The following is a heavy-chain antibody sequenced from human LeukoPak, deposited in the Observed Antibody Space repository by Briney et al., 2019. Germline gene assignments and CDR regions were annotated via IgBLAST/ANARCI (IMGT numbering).Heavy chain of an antibody. D-gene: IGHD3-22*01. V-gene: IGHV4-59*08. CDR3: VRQGTNSGYYLLDY. Sequence: SETLSLTCTVSGGSISNYYWSWIRQPPGKGLEWIGYIYYSGTTNYNPSFKSRVTMSVDPSKNQFSLKLTSVTVADTATYYCVRQGTNSGYYLLDYWGQGHLVIVSS. J-gene: IGHJ4*02. CDR2: IYYSGTT. CDR1: GGSISNYY.